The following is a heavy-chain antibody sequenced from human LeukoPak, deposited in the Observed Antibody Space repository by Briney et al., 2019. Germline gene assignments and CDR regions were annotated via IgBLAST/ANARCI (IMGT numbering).Heavy chain of an antibody. D-gene: IGHD1-26*01. Sequence: GGTLRLSCAASGFTFSSYGMSWVRQAPGKGLEWVSSISTSSTYIYYADSVKGRFTISRDNAKNSLYLQMNSLRAEDTAVYYCARMNSGSALIEYYFDYWGQGTLVTVSS. CDR2: ISTSSTYI. CDR1: GFTFSSYG. CDR3: ARMNSGSALIEYYFDY. J-gene: IGHJ4*02. V-gene: IGHV3-21*04.